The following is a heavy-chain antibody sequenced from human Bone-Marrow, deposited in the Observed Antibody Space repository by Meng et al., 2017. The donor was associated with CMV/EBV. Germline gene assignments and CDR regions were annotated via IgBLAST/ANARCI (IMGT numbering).Heavy chain of an antibody. CDR3: ARGGPRITIFGVATHRGMDG. Sequence: SETLSLTCAVYGGSFSGYYWSWIRQPPGKGLEWIGEINHSGSTNYNPSLKSRVTISVDTSKNQFSLKLSSVTAADTAVYYCARGGPRITIFGVATHRGMDGWGQGTTVTVSS. V-gene: IGHV4-34*01. J-gene: IGHJ6*02. CDR1: GGSFSGYY. D-gene: IGHD3-3*01. CDR2: INHSGST.